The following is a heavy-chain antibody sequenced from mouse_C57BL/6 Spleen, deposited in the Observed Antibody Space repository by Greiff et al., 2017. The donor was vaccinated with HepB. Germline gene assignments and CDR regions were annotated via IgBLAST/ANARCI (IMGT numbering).Heavy chain of an antibody. Sequence: EVKLVESGGGLVQPGGSLKLSCAASGFTFSDYGMAWVRQAPRKGPEWVAFISNLAYSIYYADTVTGRFTISRENAKNTLYLEMSSLRSEDTAMYYCARDGYGAMDYWGQGTSVTVSS. CDR1: GFTFSDYG. J-gene: IGHJ4*01. CDR3: ARDGYGAMDY. D-gene: IGHD2-3*01. CDR2: ISNLAYSI. V-gene: IGHV5-15*01.